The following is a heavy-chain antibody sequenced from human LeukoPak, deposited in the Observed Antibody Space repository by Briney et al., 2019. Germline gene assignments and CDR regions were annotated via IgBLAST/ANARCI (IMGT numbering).Heavy chain of an antibody. J-gene: IGHJ3*02. V-gene: IGHV3-23*01. CDR2: ISGSGGST. D-gene: IGHD4-17*01. CDR1: GFTLSSYA. Sequence: GGSLRLSCAASGFTLSSYAMSWARQAPGKGLEWVSAISGSGGSTYYADSVKGRFTISRDNSKNTLYLQMNSMRAEDTAVYYCAKDYHDCGDYATDAFDIWGQGTMVTVSS. CDR3: AKDYHDCGDYATDAFDI.